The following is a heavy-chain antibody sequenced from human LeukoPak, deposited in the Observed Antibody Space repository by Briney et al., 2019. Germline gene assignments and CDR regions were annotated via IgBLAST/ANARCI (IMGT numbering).Heavy chain of an antibody. CDR1: GFTFSSYG. D-gene: IGHD3-10*01. CDR3: AKDRARRTPFDH. Sequence: GGSLRLSCAASGFTFSSYGMHWVRQAPGKGLEWVAVISYDGSNKYYADSVKGRFTTSRDNSKNTLYLQMNSLRAEDTAVYYCAKDRARRTPFDHWGQGTLVTVSS. CDR2: ISYDGSNK. J-gene: IGHJ4*02. V-gene: IGHV3-30*18.